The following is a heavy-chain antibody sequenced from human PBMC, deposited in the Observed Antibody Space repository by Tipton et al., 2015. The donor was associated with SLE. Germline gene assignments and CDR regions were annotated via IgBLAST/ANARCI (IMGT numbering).Heavy chain of an antibody. D-gene: IGHD3-16*01. V-gene: IGHV4-34*01. CDR2: FNHGGGT. CDR3: ARGGTLWYYYSYMDV. CDR1: GGSFNGHY. J-gene: IGHJ6*03. Sequence: TLSLTCAVYGGSFNGHYWSWIRQPPGKGLEWIGEFNHGGGTNYNPSLKSRVTISVDTSKNQFSLKLSSVTAADTAVYYCARGGTLWYYYSYMDVWGKGTTVTVSS.